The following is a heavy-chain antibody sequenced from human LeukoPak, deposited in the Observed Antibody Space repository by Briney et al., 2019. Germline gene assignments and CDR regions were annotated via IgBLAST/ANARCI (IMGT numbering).Heavy chain of an antibody. CDR1: GGSFSGYY. CDR3: ASGELGSGSYYWFDY. J-gene: IGHJ4*02. D-gene: IGHD3-10*02. CDR2: INHSGST. Sequence: PSETLSLTCAVYGGSFSGYYWSWIRQPPGKGLEWIGEINHSGSTNYNPSFKSRVTISVDTSKNQFSLKLSSVTAADTAVYYCASGELGSGSYYWFDYWGQGTLVTVSS. V-gene: IGHV4-34*01.